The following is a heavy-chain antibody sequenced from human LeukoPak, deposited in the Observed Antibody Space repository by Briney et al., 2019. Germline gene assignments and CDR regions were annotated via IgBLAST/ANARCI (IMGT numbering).Heavy chain of an antibody. J-gene: IGHJ6*03. Sequence: SETLSLTCTVSGGSISSSSYYWGWIRQPPGKGLEWIGSIYYSGSTYYNPSLKSRVTISVDTSKNQFSLKLSSVTAADTAVYYCARRGSYNYYYYMDVWGNGTTVTVSS. D-gene: IGHD1-26*01. V-gene: IGHV4-39*01. CDR3: ARRGSYNYYYYMDV. CDR1: GGSISSSSYY. CDR2: IYYSGST.